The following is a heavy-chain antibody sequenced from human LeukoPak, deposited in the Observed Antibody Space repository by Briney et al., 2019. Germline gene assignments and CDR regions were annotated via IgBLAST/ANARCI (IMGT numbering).Heavy chain of an antibody. J-gene: IGHJ4*02. V-gene: IGHV3-33*01. Sequence: GGSLRLSCAGSGFAFGGYGMHWFRQTPGKGLEWVAVIAYDGSRAFYADSVKGRFAISRDNSKNTMSVQMDDLRAEDTAVYYCTRYNNDHFDYWGQGTLVTVSS. CDR1: GFAFGGYG. CDR2: IAYDGSRA. D-gene: IGHD1-14*01. CDR3: TRYNNDHFDY.